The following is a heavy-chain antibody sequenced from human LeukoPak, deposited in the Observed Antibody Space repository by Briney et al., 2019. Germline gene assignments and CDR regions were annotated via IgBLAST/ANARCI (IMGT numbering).Heavy chain of an antibody. D-gene: IGHD5-18*01. Sequence: SGGSLRLSCAASGFTFSSYGMHWVRQAPGKGLEWVAVIWYDGSNKYYADSVKGRFTISRDNSKNTLYLQMNSLRAEDTAVYYCARSQVDTAFDYWGQGTLVTVSS. J-gene: IGHJ4*02. CDR1: GFTFSSYG. CDR2: IWYDGSNK. V-gene: IGHV3-33*01. CDR3: ARSQVDTAFDY.